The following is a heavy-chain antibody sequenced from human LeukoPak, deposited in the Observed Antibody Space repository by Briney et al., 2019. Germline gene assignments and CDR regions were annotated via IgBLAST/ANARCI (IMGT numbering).Heavy chain of an antibody. CDR1: GGTFSSYA. D-gene: IGHD1-26*01. Sequence: SVKVSCKASGGTFSSYAISWVRQAPGQGLEWMGGIIPIFGTANYAQKFQGRVTITADESTSTAYMELSSLRSEDTAVYYCAKDVGKWESLHFFDYWGQGTLVTVSS. CDR2: IIPIFGTA. J-gene: IGHJ4*02. CDR3: AKDVGKWESLHFFDY. V-gene: IGHV1-69*13.